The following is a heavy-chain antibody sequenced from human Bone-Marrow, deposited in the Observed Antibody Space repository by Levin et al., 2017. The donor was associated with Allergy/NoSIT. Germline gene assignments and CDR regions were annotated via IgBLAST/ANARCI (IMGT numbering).Heavy chain of an antibody. J-gene: IGHJ6*03. Sequence: ASVKVSCKASGYTFTSYYIYWVRQAPGQGLEWMGLIKPDGGGSTYEQKFQGRVTMTRDTSASTVYMELSSLRSDDTAVYYCAREAGSTSIGYSYMDVWGKGTTVTVSS. CDR1: GYTFTSYY. CDR2: IKPDGGGS. D-gene: IGHD2-2*01. CDR3: AREAGSTSIGYSYMDV. V-gene: IGHV1-46*01.